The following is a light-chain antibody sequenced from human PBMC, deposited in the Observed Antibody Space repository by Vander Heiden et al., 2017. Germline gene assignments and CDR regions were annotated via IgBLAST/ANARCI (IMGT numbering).Light chain of an antibody. CDR2: VNSDGSH. CDR3: QTWGSGIRA. J-gene: IGLJ2*01. V-gene: IGLV4-69*01. CDR1: GGHTTYA. Sequence: QVVLTQSPSASASLGASVNLTCTLSGGHTTYAIAWHQKQSEKGPRFLMKVNSDGSHTKGDGIPDRFSGSTSGSERYLTISSLQSDDEADYYCQTWGSGIRAFGGGTKLTVL.